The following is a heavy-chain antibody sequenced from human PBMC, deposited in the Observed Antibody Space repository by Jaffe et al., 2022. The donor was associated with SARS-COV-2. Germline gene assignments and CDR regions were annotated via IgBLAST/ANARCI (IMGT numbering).Heavy chain of an antibody. J-gene: IGHJ4*02. D-gene: IGHD3-3*01. V-gene: IGHV1-3*04. CDR2: INTGNGKT. Sequence: QVQLVQSGAEVKKPGASVKVSCKASGYSFNNYAMQWVRQAPGQRLEWMGWINTGNGKTKYSEKFQGTVTITRDTSASTVYMELRSLRSEDTAVYYCARGPLYLLDFDYWGQGTLVTVSS. CDR1: GYSFNNYA. CDR3: ARGPLYLLDFDY.